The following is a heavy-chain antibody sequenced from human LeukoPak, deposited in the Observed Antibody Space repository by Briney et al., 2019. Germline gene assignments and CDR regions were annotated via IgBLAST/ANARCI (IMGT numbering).Heavy chain of an antibody. CDR2: ISPNSGGT. D-gene: IGHD6-6*01. V-gene: IGHV1-2*06. CDR1: GYTFTGYY. CDR3: ARAEGPIAARTYYYYYYYMDV. J-gene: IGHJ6*03. Sequence: ASVKVSCKASGYTFTGYYMHWVRQASGQGLEWMGRISPNSGGTNYAQKFQGRVTMTRDTSISTAYMELSRLRSDDTAVYYCARAEGPIAARTYYYYYYYMDVWGKGTTVTVSS.